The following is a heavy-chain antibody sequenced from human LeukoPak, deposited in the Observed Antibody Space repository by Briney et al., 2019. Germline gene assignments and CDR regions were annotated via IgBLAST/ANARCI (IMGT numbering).Heavy chain of an antibody. V-gene: IGHV1-2*02. D-gene: IGHD2-2*01. CDR3: ARGPSVVVPAAIGIYYMDV. CDR1: GYTFTGYY. J-gene: IGHJ6*03. CDR2: INPNSGGT. Sequence: ASVKVSCKASGYTFTGYYMHWVRQAPGQGLEWMGWINPNSGGTNYAQKFQGRVTMTRDTSISTAYMELSRLRSDDTAVYYCARGPSVVVPAAIGIYYMDVWGKGTTVTVSS.